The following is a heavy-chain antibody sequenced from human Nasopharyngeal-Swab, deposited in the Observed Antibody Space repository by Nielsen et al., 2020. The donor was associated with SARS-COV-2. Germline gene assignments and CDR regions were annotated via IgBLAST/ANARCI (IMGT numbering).Heavy chain of an antibody. CDR1: GFTFSSYG. CDR2: IWYDGSNK. Sequence: GESLKISCAASGFTFSSYGMHWVRQAPGKGLEWVAVIWYDGSNKYYADSVKGRFTISRDNSKNTLYLQMNSLRAEDTAVYYCARGGLDSSSWYGYYFDYWGQGTLATVSS. D-gene: IGHD6-13*01. V-gene: IGHV3-33*01. CDR3: ARGGLDSSSWYGYYFDY. J-gene: IGHJ4*02.